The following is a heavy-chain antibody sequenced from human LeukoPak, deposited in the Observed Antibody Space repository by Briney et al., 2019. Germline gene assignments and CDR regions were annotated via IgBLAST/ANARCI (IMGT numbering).Heavy chain of an antibody. Sequence: GGSLRLSCAASGFTFSSYSMNWVHQAPGKGLEWVSVISGSSSYVYYADSVKGRFIISRDNAKNSLYLQMNSLRAEDTAVYYCAREPPSYFYDSSGLDYWGQGTLVTASS. V-gene: IGHV3-21*01. D-gene: IGHD3-22*01. J-gene: IGHJ4*02. CDR2: ISGSSSYV. CDR1: GFTFSSYS. CDR3: AREPPSYFYDSSGLDY.